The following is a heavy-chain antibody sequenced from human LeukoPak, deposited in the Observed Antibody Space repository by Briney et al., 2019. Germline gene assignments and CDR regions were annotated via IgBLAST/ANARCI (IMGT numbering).Heavy chain of an antibody. V-gene: IGHV3-48*03. D-gene: IGHD3-10*01. CDR2: ISSSGSTI. J-gene: IGHJ4*02. CDR3: ARESGWAHLDY. CDR1: GLTFSSYA. Sequence: PGGSLRLSCAASGLTFSSYAMHWVRQAPGKGLEWVSYISSSGSTIYYADSVKGRFTISRDNAKNSLYLQMNSLRAEDTAVYYCARESGWAHLDYWGQGTLVTVSS.